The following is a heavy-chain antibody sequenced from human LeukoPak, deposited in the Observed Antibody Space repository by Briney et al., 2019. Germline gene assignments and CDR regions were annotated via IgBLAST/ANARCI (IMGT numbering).Heavy chain of an antibody. Sequence: GGSLRLSCAASGFTFSVYWMSWVRQAPGKGLEWVANIKQDGREKYYVDSVKGRFSISRDNAEHSLYLQMNNLRAEDTAVYYCVRESAFWSGQGIGRPLDVWGKGTTVIVSS. V-gene: IGHV3-7*01. CDR1: GFTFSVYW. CDR3: VRESAFWSGQGIGRPLDV. J-gene: IGHJ6*04. D-gene: IGHD3-3*01. CDR2: IKQDGREK.